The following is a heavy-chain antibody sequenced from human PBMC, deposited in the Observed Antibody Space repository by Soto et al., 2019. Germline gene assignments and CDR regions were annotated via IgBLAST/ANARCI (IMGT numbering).Heavy chain of an antibody. CDR2: IFTGDSDT. D-gene: IGHD4-17*01. J-gene: IGHJ4*02. CDR1: GYNFHNHW. Sequence: GESLKISCKGSGYNFHNHWIAWVRQMPGKGLEWMVIIFTGDSDTVYSPSFQGQVTIAVYKSISAAYLQWSGLKASDTAIYYCANQIGPHGASRYFEXWGQGTRVTVS. CDR3: ANQIGPHGASRYFEX. V-gene: IGHV5-51*01.